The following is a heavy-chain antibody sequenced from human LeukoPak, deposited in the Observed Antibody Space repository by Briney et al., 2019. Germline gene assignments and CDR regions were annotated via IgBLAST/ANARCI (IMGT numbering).Heavy chain of an antibody. CDR2: INPSGGST. J-gene: IGHJ3*02. V-gene: IGHV1-46*01. D-gene: IGHD2-15*01. CDR1: GYTFTSYY. CDR3: AKDRSGGWWELTIDAFDI. Sequence: ASVKVSCKASGYTFTSYYMHWVRQAPGQGLEWMGIINPSGGSTSYAQKFQGRVTMTRDTSTSTVYMELSSLRSEDTAVYYCAKDRSGGWWELTIDAFDIWGQGTMVTVSS.